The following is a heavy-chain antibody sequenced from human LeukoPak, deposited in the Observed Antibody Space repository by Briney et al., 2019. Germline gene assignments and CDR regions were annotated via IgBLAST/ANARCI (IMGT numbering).Heavy chain of an antibody. CDR2: IYYSGST. J-gene: IGHJ6*03. D-gene: IGHD2-2*01. V-gene: IGHV4-59*01. CDR3: ARGVVVPAAMNPYYMDV. CDR1: GGSISSYY. Sequence: SETLSLTCTVSGGSISSYYWSWIRQPPGKGLEWIGYIYYSGSTNYNPSLKGRVTISVDTSKNQFSLKLSSVTAADTAVYYCARGVVVPAAMNPYYMDVWGKGTTVTVSS.